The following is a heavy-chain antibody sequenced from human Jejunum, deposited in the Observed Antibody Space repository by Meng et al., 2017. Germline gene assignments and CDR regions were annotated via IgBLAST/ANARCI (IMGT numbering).Heavy chain of an antibody. Sequence: VNLLQFGAEGKKPGASVKVSCKASAYTFTSYYMHWVRQAPGQGLQWMGIINPLGGTTIYAQKFQGRVTMTRDTSTSTVYMELSSLRSEDTAMYYCARDRCATVSCYEYDHWGQGTLVTVSS. V-gene: IGHV1-46*01. D-gene: IGHD2-2*01. J-gene: IGHJ4*02. CDR3: ARDRCATVSCYEYDH. CDR1: AYTFTSYY. CDR2: INPLGGTT.